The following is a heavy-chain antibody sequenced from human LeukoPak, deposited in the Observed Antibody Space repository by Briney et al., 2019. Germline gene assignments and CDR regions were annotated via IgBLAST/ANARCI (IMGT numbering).Heavy chain of an antibody. CDR3: ARRQFNFDY. CDR2: IYYSGST. J-gene: IGHJ4*02. V-gene: IGHV4-59*08. Sequence: PSDTLSLTCTVSGGSISNNYWSWIRQPPGKGLEWIGYIYYSGSTNYNPSLQSRVTISVDTSKNQVALKLSSVTAADTAVYYCARRQFNFDYWGQGTLVTVSS. D-gene: IGHD6-19*01. CDR1: GGSISNNY.